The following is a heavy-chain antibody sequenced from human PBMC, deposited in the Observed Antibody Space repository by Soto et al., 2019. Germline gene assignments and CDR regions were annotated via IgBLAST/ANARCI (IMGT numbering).Heavy chain of an antibody. CDR3: ARDLSGYDVDY. V-gene: IGHV1-46*01. D-gene: IGHD5-12*01. J-gene: IGHJ4*02. CDR1: GYTFTSYY. CDR2: INPSGGSK. Sequence: QVQLVQSGAEVKKPGASVKVSCKASGYTFTSYYMHWVRQAPGQGLEWMGIINPSGGSKSYAQKFQGRVTMTRDTSTSTVYMELSSLRSEDTAVYYCARDLSGYDVDYWGQGTLVTVSS.